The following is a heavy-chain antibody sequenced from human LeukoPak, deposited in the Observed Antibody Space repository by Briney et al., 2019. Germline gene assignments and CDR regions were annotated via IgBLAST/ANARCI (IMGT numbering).Heavy chain of an antibody. J-gene: IGHJ4*02. V-gene: IGHV1-69*13. CDR2: IIPIFGTA. CDR1: GGTFISYA. CDR3: ARGTTLSPVTFFDY. Sequence: SVKVSCKASGGTFISYAISWVRQAPGQGLEWMGGIIPIFGTANYAQKFQGRVTITADESTSTAYMELSSLRSEDTAVYYCARGTTLSPVTFFDYWGQGTLDTVSS. D-gene: IGHD1-7*01.